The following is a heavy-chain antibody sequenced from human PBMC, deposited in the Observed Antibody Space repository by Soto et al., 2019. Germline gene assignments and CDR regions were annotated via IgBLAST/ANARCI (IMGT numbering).Heavy chain of an antibody. CDR2: ISGSGGRT. CDR1: GFTFSNYA. Sequence: EVQMLESGGGLVQPGGSLRLSCVVSGFTFSNYAMTWVRQAPGKGLEWVSTISGSGGRTDYADSVKGRFTISRDNSKNMLYVQMNSLRDEDTAVYFCATGGGSRVYFHNWGQGTLVTVS. CDR3: ATGGGSRVYFHN. D-gene: IGHD1-26*01. J-gene: IGHJ4*02. V-gene: IGHV3-23*01.